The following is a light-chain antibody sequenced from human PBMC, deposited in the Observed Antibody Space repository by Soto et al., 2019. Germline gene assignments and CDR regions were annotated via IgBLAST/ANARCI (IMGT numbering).Light chain of an antibody. CDR1: QSVSRY. V-gene: IGKV3-11*01. CDR2: DAS. Sequence: EIVLTQSPATLSLSPGERATLSCRASQSVSRYLAWYQQKPGQAPRLLIYDASNRATGIPARFSGSGSGTDFTLTIISLEPDEFAVYYCQQRSDWPSTFGGGTKVQIK. CDR3: QQRSDWPST. J-gene: IGKJ4*01.